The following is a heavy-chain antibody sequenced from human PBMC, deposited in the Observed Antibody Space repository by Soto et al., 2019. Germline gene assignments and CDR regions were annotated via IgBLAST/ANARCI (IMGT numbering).Heavy chain of an antibody. D-gene: IGHD2-15*01. Sequence: SVKVSCKASGGTFSSYTISWVRQAPGQGLEWMGRIIPILGIANYAQKFQGRVTITADKSTSTAYMELSSLRSEDTAVYYCARDEPRGNCSGGSCHGAFDIWGQGTMVTVSS. CDR3: ARDEPRGNCSGGSCHGAFDI. CDR2: IIPILGIA. V-gene: IGHV1-69*04. CDR1: GGTFSSYT. J-gene: IGHJ3*02.